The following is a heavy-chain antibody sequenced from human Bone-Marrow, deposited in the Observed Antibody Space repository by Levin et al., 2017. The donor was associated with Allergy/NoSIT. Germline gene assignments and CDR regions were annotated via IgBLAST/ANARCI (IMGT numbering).Heavy chain of an antibody. V-gene: IGHV3-9*01. D-gene: IGHD2-8*02. Sequence: GGSLRLSCVASAFRFDDYAMHWVRQIPGKGLEWVSTINWDGVNVDYEDSVKGRFTIARDNAKRSLYLQMNDLRPEDTAMYFCAKDSLGGVGSWDGMDVWGQGTTVIVSS. J-gene: IGHJ6*02. CDR2: INWDGVNV. CDR1: AFRFDDYA. CDR3: AKDSLGGVGSWDGMDV.